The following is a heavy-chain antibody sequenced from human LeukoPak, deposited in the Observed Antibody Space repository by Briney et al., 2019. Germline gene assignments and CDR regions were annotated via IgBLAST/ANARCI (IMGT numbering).Heavy chain of an antibody. CDR1: GASISNDF. V-gene: IGHV4-59*12. D-gene: IGHD3-22*01. CDR3: ARETYYYDSSGYLGGYYYYYGMDV. CDR2: IYYSGST. J-gene: IGHJ6*02. Sequence: SETLSLTCTVSGASISNDFWSWIRQPPGKGLEWIGYIYYSGSTNYNPSLKSRVTISVDTSKNQFSLKLSSVTAADTAVYYCARETYYYDSSGYLGGYYYYYGMDVWGQGTTVTVSS.